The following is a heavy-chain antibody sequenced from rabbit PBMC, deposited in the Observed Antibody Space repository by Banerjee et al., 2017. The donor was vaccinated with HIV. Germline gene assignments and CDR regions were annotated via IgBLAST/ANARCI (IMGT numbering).Heavy chain of an antibody. Sequence: QEQLVESGGGLVQPGGSLKLSCKASGFTISSYGVSWVRQAPGKGLEWIGCIYTGSGITYYASWAKDRFTISKTSSTTVTLQMTSLTAADTATYFCARKYTGYAGYGRTRLDFWDQCTLVTVS. CDR3: ARKYTGYAGYGRTRLDF. CDR2: IYTGSGIT. D-gene: IGHD7-1*01. CDR1: GFTISSYG. V-gene: IGHV1S45*01. J-gene: IGHJ3*01.